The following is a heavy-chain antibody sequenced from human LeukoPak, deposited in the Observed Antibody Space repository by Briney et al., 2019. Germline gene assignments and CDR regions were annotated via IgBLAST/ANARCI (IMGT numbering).Heavy chain of an antibody. CDR1: GYTFTGYY. CDR2: INPNSGGT. V-gene: IGHV1-2*02. J-gene: IGHJ5*02. CDR3: ARGRSEQQEYNWFDP. D-gene: IGHD6-13*01. Sequence: ASVKVSCKASGYTFTGYYMHWVRQAPGQGLEWMRWINPNSGGTNYAQKFQGRVTMTRDTSISTAYMELSRLRSDDTAVYYCARGRSEQQEYNWFDPWGQGTLVTVSS.